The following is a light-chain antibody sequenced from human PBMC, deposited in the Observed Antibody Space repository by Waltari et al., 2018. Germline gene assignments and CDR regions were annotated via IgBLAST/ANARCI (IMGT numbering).Light chain of an antibody. V-gene: IGKV1-33*01. CDR2: GAS. CDR1: QDISSY. CDR3: QQYDNLPCT. Sequence: IQMTQSPSSLSASVGDRVTITCPASQDISSYLDWYQQKPGKAPKLLIYGASSFETGVPSRFSGGGSGTDFAFTISSLQPEDIATYYCQQYDNLPCTFGQGTKLEIK. J-gene: IGKJ2*02.